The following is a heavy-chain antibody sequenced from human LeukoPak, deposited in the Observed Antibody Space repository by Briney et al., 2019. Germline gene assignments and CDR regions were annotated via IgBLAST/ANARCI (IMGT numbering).Heavy chain of an antibody. Sequence: PGGSLRLSCAASGFTFSDYYMSWSRQAPGKGLEWVSYISNSGSTIYYADSVKGRFTISRDNAKNSLFLQMNSLRAEDTAVYYCARDGSGRVPEMSAPDYWGQGTLVTVSS. CDR1: GFTFSDYY. CDR3: ARDGSGRVPEMSAPDY. D-gene: IGHD3-10*01. J-gene: IGHJ4*02. CDR2: ISNSGSTI. V-gene: IGHV3-11*04.